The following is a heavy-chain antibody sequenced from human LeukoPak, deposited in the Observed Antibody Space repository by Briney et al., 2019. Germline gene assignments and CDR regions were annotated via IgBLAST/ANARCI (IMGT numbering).Heavy chain of an antibody. D-gene: IGHD1-7*01. CDR2: IYPGDSDT. J-gene: IGHJ4*02. Sequence: GESLKISCKGSGYSFTSYWIGWVRQMPGKGLEWIGIIYPGDSDTRYSPSFQGQVTISADKSSNTAYLQWSSLKASDTAMYYCARLGTGSGGHLDYWGQGTLVTVSS. CDR1: GYSFTSYW. V-gene: IGHV5-51*01. CDR3: ARLGTGSGGHLDY.